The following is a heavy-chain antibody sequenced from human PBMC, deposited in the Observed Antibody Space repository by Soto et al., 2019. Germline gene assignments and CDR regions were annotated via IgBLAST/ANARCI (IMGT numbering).Heavy chain of an antibody. V-gene: IGHV3-33*01. Sequence: PGGSLRLSCAASGFTFSSYGMHWVRQAPGKGLEWVAVIWYDGSNKYYAESVKGRFTISRDNSKNTLYLQMNSLRADDTAVYYCARDDSSGYYGMDVWGQGTTVTVSS. D-gene: IGHD6-19*01. CDR2: IWYDGSNK. J-gene: IGHJ6*02. CDR1: GFTFSSYG. CDR3: ARDDSSGYYGMDV.